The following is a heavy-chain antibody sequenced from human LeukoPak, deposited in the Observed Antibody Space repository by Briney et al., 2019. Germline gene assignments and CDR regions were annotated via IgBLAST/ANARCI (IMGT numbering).Heavy chain of an antibody. CDR3: ARGPYCSGGSCYSSYYYYGMDV. Sequence: SGTLSLTCAVSGGSISSSNWWSWVRPPPGKGLEWIGEIYHSGSTNYNPSLKSRVTISVDKSKNQFSLKLSSVTAADTAVYYCARGPYCSGGSCYSSYYYYGMDVWGQGTTVTVSS. V-gene: IGHV4-4*02. D-gene: IGHD2-15*01. J-gene: IGHJ6*02. CDR2: IYHSGST. CDR1: GGSISSSNW.